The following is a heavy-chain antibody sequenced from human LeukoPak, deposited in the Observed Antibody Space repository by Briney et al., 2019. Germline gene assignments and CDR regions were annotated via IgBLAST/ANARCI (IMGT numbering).Heavy chain of an antibody. Sequence: ASVKVSCKASGYAFTSYDINWVRQATGQGLEWMGWMNPNSGNTGYAQRFQGRVTMTRNTSISTAYMELSSLRSEDTAVYYCARVSTMVRGVIMYWGQGTLVTVSS. D-gene: IGHD3-10*01. J-gene: IGHJ4*02. CDR1: GYAFTSYD. CDR3: ARVSTMVRGVIMY. V-gene: IGHV1-8*01. CDR2: MNPNSGNT.